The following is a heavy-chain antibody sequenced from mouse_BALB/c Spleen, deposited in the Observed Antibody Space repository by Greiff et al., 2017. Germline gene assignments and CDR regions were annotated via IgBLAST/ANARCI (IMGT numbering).Heavy chain of an antibody. CDR3: ARALYYGNYDYAMDD. D-gene: IGHD2-1*01. J-gene: IGHJ4*01. CDR2: IYPYNGGT. V-gene: IGHV1S29*02. CDR1: GYTFTDYN. Sequence: VQLHQSGPELVKPGASVKISCKASGYTFTDYNMHWVKQSHGKSLEWIGYIYPYNGGTGYNQKFKSKATLTVDNSSSTAYMELRSLTSEDSAVYYCARALYYGNYDYAMDDWGQGTSVTVSS.